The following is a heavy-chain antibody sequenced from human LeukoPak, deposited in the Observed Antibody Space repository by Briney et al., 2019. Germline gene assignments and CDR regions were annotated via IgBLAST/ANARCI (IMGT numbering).Heavy chain of an antibody. Sequence: ASVKVSCKASGYTFSSYEINWVRQATGQGLEWVGWMIPNNGNTGSARKFQGRVTMTRNTSISTAYMDLSSLKTEDTAVYYCARRRGYYGMDVWSQGTMVTVSS. CDR2: MIPNNGNT. CDR1: GYTFSSYE. D-gene: IGHD2-15*01. V-gene: IGHV1-8*01. CDR3: ARRRGYYGMDV. J-gene: IGHJ6*02.